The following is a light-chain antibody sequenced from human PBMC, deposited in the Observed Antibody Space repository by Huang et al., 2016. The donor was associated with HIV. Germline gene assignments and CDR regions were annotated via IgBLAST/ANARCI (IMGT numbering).Light chain of an antibody. CDR1: QNINKY. CDR2: GAS. J-gene: IGKJ2*01. CDR3: QQSVKTPRT. Sequence: DIQITQSPSSLSASVGDRVTITCRASQNINKYLNWYQQQPGKAPKLLISGASTLQSGVQSSFSGSGSGTDFTLTISSLQPEDSAVYFCQQSVKTPRTFGQGTKLEI. V-gene: IGKV1-39*01.